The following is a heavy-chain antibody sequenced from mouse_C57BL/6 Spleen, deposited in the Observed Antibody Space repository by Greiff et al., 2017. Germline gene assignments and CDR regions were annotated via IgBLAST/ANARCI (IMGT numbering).Heavy chain of an antibody. CDR1: GYTFTDYY. D-gene: IGHD3-2*02. Sequence: VQLQQSGPELVKPGASVKISCKASGYTFTDYYMNWVKQSHGKSLEWIGDINPNNGGTSYNQKFKGKATLTVDKSSSTAYMELRSLTSEDSAVYYCARGELQLSWFAYWGQGTLVTVSA. V-gene: IGHV1-26*01. CDR2: INPNNGGT. J-gene: IGHJ3*01. CDR3: ARGELQLSWFAY.